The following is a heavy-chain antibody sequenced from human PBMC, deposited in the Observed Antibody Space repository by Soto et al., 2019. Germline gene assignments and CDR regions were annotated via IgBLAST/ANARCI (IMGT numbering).Heavy chain of an antibody. Sequence: SETLSLTCTVSGGSISSYYWSWIRQPPGKGLEWIGYIYYSGSTNYNPSLKSRVTISVDTSKNQFSLKLSSVTAADTAVYYCARATLVGANFDAFDIWGQGTMVTVSS. CDR1: GGSISSYY. CDR2: IYYSGST. D-gene: IGHD1-26*01. CDR3: ARATLVGANFDAFDI. J-gene: IGHJ3*02. V-gene: IGHV4-59*01.